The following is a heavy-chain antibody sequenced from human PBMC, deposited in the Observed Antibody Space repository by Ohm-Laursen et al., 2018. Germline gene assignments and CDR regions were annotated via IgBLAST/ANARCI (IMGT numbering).Heavy chain of an antibody. CDR1: GGSISSYY. CDR2: IYYSGST. CDR3: ARLRGGTNGFDP. J-gene: IGHJ5*02. Sequence: SDTLSLTCTVSGGSISSYYWSWIRQPPGKGLEWIGYIYYSGSTSYNPSLKCRVTISIDTSKNQFSLKLRSVTAADTAVYYCARLRGGTNGFDPWGQGTLVTVSS. V-gene: IGHV4-59*08. D-gene: IGHD1-7*01.